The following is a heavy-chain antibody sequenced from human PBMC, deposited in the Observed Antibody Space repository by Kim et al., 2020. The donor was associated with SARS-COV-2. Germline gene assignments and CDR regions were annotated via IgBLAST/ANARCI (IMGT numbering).Heavy chain of an antibody. J-gene: IGHJ5*02. Sequence: GGSLRLSCAASGFTFSSYDMHWVRQATGKGLEWVSAIGTAGDTYYPGSVKGRFTISRENAKNSLYLQMNSLRAGDTAVYYCARGRGYYDLWSGYKGGEYWFETWGEGTLVTVSS. CDR1: GFTFSSYD. CDR3: ARGRGYYDLWSGYKGGEYWFET. V-gene: IGHV3-13*01. D-gene: IGHD3-3*01. CDR2: IGTAGDT.